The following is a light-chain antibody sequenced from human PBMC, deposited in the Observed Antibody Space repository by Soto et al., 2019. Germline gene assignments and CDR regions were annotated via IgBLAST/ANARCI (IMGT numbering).Light chain of an antibody. Sequence: SYELTQPPSVSVAPGKTARITCGGNNIGSKSVHWYQQKPGQAPVLVIYYDSDRPSGIPERFSGSNSGNTATLTISRVEAGDEADYYCQVWDSSSDQAVVVGGGTKLTVL. CDR2: YDS. J-gene: IGLJ2*01. CDR3: QVWDSSSDQAVV. V-gene: IGLV3-21*04. CDR1: NIGSKS.